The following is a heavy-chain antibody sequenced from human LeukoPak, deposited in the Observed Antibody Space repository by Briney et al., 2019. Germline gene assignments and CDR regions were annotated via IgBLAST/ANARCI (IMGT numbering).Heavy chain of an antibody. V-gene: IGHV3-48*02. CDR2: ISSSSSTI. CDR3: ARDHYYDSSGYYWDLRY. Sequence: GGSLRLSCAASGFTFSSYAMSWVRQAPGKGLEWVSAISSSSSTIYYADSVKGRFTISRDNAKNSLYLQMNSLRDEDTAVYYCARDHYYDSSGYYWDLRYWGQGTLVTVSS. CDR1: GFTFSSYA. D-gene: IGHD3-22*01. J-gene: IGHJ4*02.